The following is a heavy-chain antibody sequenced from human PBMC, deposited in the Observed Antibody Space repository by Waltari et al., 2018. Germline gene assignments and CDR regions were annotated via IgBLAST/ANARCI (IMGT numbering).Heavy chain of an antibody. CDR3: ARDKSGWSYQAIDY. CDR1: GYTFTRYG. D-gene: IGHD1-26*01. Sequence: QVHLVQSGAEVKKPGASVKGSCKPSGYTFTRYGLTWFRQAPGQGLEWMGWISGYNGNTNSAQKLQARVTMTTDTSTSIAHMELRDLSPDDTAVYYCARDKSGWSYQAIDYWGQGTLVTVSS. J-gene: IGHJ4*02. V-gene: IGHV1-18*01. CDR2: ISGYNGNT.